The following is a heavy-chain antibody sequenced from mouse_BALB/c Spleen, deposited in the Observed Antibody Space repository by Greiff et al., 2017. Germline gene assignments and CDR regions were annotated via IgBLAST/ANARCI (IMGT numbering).Heavy chain of an antibody. D-gene: IGHD2-10*02. J-gene: IGHJ4*01. V-gene: IGHV2-2*02. CDR3: AIYSTYGNYAMDY. CDR1: GFSLTSYG. CDR2: IWSGGST. Sequence: QVQLKESGPGLVQPSQSLSITCTVSGFSLTSYGVHWVRQSPGKGLEWLGVIWSGGSTDYNAAFISRLSISKDNSKSQVFFKMNSLQANDTAIYYCAIYSTYGNYAMDYWGQGTSVTVSS.